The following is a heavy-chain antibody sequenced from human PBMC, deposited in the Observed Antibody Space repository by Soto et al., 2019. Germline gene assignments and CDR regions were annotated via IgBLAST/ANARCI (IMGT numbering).Heavy chain of an antibody. Sequence: SETLSLTCAVYGGSFSGYYWSWIRQPPGKGLEWIGEINHSGSTNYNPSLKSRVTISVDTSKNQFSLKLSSVTAADTAVYYCARGRYSSSSYFDSWGQGTLVTVSS. CDR2: INHSGST. V-gene: IGHV4-34*01. CDR1: GGSFSGYY. J-gene: IGHJ4*02. D-gene: IGHD6-6*01. CDR3: ARGRYSSSSYFDS.